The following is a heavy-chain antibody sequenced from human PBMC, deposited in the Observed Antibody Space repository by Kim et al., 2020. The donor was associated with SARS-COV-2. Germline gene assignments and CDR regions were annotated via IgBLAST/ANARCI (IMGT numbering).Heavy chain of an antibody. V-gene: IGHV4-61*01. J-gene: IGHJ4*02. CDR3: ARTKVTFGGVIVFIDY. CDR1: GGSVSSGSYY. D-gene: IGHD3-16*02. Sequence: SETLSLTCTVSGGSVSSGSYYWSWIRQPPGKGLEWIGYIYYSGSTNYNPSLKSRVTISVDTSKNQFSLKLSSVTAADTAVYYCARTKVTFGGVIVFIDYWGQGTLVTVSS. CDR2: IYYSGST.